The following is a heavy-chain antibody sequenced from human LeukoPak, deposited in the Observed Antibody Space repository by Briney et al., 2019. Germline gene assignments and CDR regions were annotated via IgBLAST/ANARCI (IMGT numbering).Heavy chain of an antibody. CDR1: GFSFSDSA. CDR3: TSTIYGSGKAGY. V-gene: IGHV3-73*01. D-gene: IGHD3-10*01. CDR2: IRSKSNSYAA. J-gene: IGHJ4*02. Sequence: GGALRLSCATSGFSFSDSAIHWVRQASGKGLEWVGRIRSKSNSYAANYAASVQGRFTLSRDCSKNTAYLQMNSLKTEDTAMYYCTSTIYGSGKAGYWGQGTLVTVSS.